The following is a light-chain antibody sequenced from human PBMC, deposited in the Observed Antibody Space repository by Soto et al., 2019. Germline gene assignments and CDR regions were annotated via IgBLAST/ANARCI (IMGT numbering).Light chain of an antibody. CDR1: QSVSSSY. Sequence: EIVLTQSPGTLSLSPGERATLSCRASQSVSSSYLAWYQQKPGQAPRLLIYGASSRATGIPDRFSGSGSGPEFTLTITRLQSADFAIYYCQPYNNCPLPFGRGTKV. CDR2: GAS. CDR3: QPYNNCPLP. J-gene: IGKJ4*01. V-gene: IGKV3-20*01.